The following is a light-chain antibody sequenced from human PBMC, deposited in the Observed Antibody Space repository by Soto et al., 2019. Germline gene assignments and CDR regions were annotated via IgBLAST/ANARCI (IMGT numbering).Light chain of an antibody. CDR2: AAS. V-gene: IGKV1D-8*01. CDR3: QQYYSCPWT. J-gene: IGKJ1*01. Sequence: VIWMTQSPSLLSASTGDRVTISCRMSPGISSYLACYQQKPGKARELLIYAASTLQRGVPSRFSGSGSGTDFTLTISCRQAEDFATYYCQQYYSCPWTFGQGTKVEIK. CDR1: PGISSY.